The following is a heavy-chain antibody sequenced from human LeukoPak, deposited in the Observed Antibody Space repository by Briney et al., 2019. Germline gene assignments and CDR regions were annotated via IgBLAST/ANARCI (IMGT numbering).Heavy chain of an antibody. CDR3: ARDLAVSGELPQVY. V-gene: IGHV1-2*02. J-gene: IGHJ4*02. CDR1: GYTFTGYY. D-gene: IGHD1-26*01. Sequence: ASVKVSCKASGYTFTGYYMHWVRQAPGQGLEWMGWINPNSGGTNYAQKFQGRVTMTRDTSISTAYMELSRLRSDDTAVYYCARDLAVSGELPQVYWGQGTLVTVSS. CDR2: INPNSGGT.